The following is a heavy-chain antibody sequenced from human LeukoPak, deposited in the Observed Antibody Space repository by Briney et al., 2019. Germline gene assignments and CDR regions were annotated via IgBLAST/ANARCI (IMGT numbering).Heavy chain of an antibody. CDR2: ISGSGGST. Sequence: GGSLRLSCAASGFTFSSYAMSWVRQAPGKGLEWVSAISGSGGSTYYADSVKGRFTISRDNSKNTLYLQMNSLRAEDTAVYYCAKSSRAKVRDQRWFDPWGQGTLVTVSS. J-gene: IGHJ5*02. V-gene: IGHV3-23*01. D-gene: IGHD3-10*01. CDR3: AKSSRAKVRDQRWFDP. CDR1: GFTFSSYA.